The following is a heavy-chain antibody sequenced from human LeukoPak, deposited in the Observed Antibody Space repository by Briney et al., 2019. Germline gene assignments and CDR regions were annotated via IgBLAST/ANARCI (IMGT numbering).Heavy chain of an antibody. CDR2: IYSSGRT. CDR3: ARDYSYPDY. J-gene: IGHJ4*02. CDR1: GASISAYH. Sequence: SETLSLTCSVSGASISAYHWSWIRQPAGKGLEWIGRIYSSGRTNYIPSLKSRLTMSVDTSNNQFSLKLNSVTAADTAVYYCARDYSYPDYWGQGTLVTVSS. D-gene: IGHD5-18*01. V-gene: IGHV4-4*07.